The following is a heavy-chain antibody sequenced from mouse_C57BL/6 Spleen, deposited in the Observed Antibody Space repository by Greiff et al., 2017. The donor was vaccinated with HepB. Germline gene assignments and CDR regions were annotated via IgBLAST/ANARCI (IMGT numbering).Heavy chain of an antibody. J-gene: IGHJ3*01. CDR1: GYTFTSYW. CDR2: IHPNSGST. CDR3: APKDMGCSGYWFAY. V-gene: IGHV1-64*01. D-gene: IGHD3-2*02. Sequence: VKLQEPGAELVKPGASVKLSCKASGYTFTSYWMHWVKQRPGQGLEWIGMIHPNSGSTNYNEKFKSKATLTVDKSSSTAYMQLSSLTSEDSAVYYCAPKDMGCSGYWFAYWGQGTLVTVSA.